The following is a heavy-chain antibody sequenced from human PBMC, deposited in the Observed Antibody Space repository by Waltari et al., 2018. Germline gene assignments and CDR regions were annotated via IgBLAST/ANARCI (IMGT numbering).Heavy chain of an antibody. Sequence: QVQLVQSGAEVKKPGSSVKVSCKASGGTFSSYAISWVRQAPGQGLEWMGGIIPIVGTANYAQKFQGRVTITADESTSTAYMELSSLRSEDTAVYYCAREALITIFGVVPSYYGMDVWGQGTTVTVSS. CDR3: AREALITIFGVVPSYYGMDV. CDR2: IIPIVGTA. V-gene: IGHV1-69*01. D-gene: IGHD3-3*01. CDR1: GGTFSSYA. J-gene: IGHJ6*02.